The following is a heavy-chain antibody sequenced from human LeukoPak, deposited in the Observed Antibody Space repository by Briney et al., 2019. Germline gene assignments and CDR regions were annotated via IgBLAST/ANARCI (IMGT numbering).Heavy chain of an antibody. V-gene: IGHV3-30*03. CDR3: AREGYYGSGSPPSLYFDY. CDR2: TSSDLNVK. CDR1: GFTFNNYG. D-gene: IGHD3-10*01. Sequence: GGSLRLSCAASGFTFNNYGMHWVRQAPGKGLEWVAVTSSDLNVKLYADSVKGRFTISRDNSRSTLFLQMNSLRPEDTAIYYCAREGYYGSGSPPSLYFDYWGQGTLVTVSS. J-gene: IGHJ4*02.